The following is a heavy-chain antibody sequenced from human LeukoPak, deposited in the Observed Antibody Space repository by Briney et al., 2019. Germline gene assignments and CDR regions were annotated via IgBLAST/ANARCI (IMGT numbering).Heavy chain of an antibody. V-gene: IGHV4-59*08. CDR1: GGSISAYY. Sequence: PSETLSLTCTVSGGSISAYYWSWIRQPPGKGLEWIGYIYYTGSTSYNPSLKSRVTLSVDTSKSQFSLKLNSVTAADAAVYYCARGGALGPPYFDYWGQGTLVTVSS. CDR2: IYYTGST. J-gene: IGHJ4*02. D-gene: IGHD3-16*01. CDR3: ARGGALGPPYFDY.